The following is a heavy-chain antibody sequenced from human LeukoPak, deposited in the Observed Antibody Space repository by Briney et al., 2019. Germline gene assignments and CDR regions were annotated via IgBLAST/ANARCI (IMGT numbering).Heavy chain of an antibody. CDR1: GGTFSSYA. CDR2: IIPIFGTA. D-gene: IGHD3-22*01. CDR3: ARSDSSGYFGRY. J-gene: IGHJ4*02. Sequence: SVKVSCKASGGTFSSYAISWVRQAPGQGLEWMGGIIPIFGTADYAQKFQGRVTITTDESTSTAYMELSSLRSEDTAVYYCARSDSSGYFGRYWGQGTLVTVSS. V-gene: IGHV1-69*05.